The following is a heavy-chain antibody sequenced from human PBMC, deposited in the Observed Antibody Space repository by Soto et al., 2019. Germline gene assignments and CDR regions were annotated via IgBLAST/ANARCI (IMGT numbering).Heavy chain of an antibody. V-gene: IGHV1-18*01. CDR3: ARRVWESSDAFDI. Sequence: ASVKVSCKASGGTFSSYAISWVRQAPGQGLEMMGWISPYSGRTKYAQKLQGRVTLTTDTSTSTTYMELRSLRSDDTAIYYCARRVWESSDAFDIWGQGTMVTVSS. J-gene: IGHJ3*02. D-gene: IGHD3-16*01. CDR2: ISPYSGRT. CDR1: GGTFSSYA.